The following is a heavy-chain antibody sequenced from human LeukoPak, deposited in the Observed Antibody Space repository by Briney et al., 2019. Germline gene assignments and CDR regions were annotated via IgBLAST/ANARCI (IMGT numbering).Heavy chain of an antibody. Sequence: SGTLSLTCTVSGGSISSSSYYWGWIRQPPGKGLEWIGSVYSSGSTFYNPSLQSRVTISVDTSKNQFSLKLFSVTAADTAVFYCARHPDSSDSSAYPYYFDYRGQGTLVTVSS. J-gene: IGHJ4*02. CDR3: ARHPDSSDSSAYPYYFDY. CDR2: VYSSGST. V-gene: IGHV4-39*01. CDR1: GGSISSSSYY. D-gene: IGHD3-22*01.